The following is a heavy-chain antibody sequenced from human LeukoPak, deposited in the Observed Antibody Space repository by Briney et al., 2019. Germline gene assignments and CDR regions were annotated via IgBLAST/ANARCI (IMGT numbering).Heavy chain of an antibody. CDR1: GFTFSSYG. V-gene: IGHV3-30*02. D-gene: IGHD2-2*02. CDR3: TFDCSSTSCYKAY. J-gene: IGHJ4*02. CDR2: IRYDGSNK. Sequence: GGSLSLSCAAYGFTFSSYGMHWVRQAPGKGLEWVAFIRYDGSNKYYADSVKGRFTISRDNSKNTLYLQMNSLRAEDTAVYYCTFDCSSTSCYKAYWGQGTLVTVSS.